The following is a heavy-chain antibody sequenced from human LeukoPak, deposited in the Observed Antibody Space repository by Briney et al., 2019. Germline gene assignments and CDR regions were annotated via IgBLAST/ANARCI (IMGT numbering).Heavy chain of an antibody. CDR1: GHSISTYY. J-gene: IGHJ4*02. CDR2: VYYSGNT. D-gene: IGHD1-26*01. CDR3: ARVGSGNFDS. Sequence: SETLSLTCTVSGHSISTYYWSWIRQPPGKGLEWIGYVYYSGNTNLNPSLKSRVTLSIDTSKNQFSLKLSSVTAEDTAVYYCARVGSGNFDSWCQGTLVTDSS. V-gene: IGHV4-59*01.